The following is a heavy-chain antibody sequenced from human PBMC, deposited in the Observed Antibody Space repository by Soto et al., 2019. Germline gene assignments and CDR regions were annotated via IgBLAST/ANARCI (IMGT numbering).Heavy chain of an antibody. CDR1: GFTFSSYG. CDR2: ISYDGSNK. J-gene: IGHJ4*02. Sequence: HPGGSLRLSCAASGFTFSSYGMHWVRQAPGKGLEWVAVISYDGSNKYYADSVKGRFTISRDNSKNTLYLQMNSLRAEDTAVYYCASQGGDIVVVVAAAAHFDYWGQGTLVTVSS. CDR3: ASQGGDIVVVVAAAAHFDY. D-gene: IGHD2-15*01. V-gene: IGHV3-30*03.